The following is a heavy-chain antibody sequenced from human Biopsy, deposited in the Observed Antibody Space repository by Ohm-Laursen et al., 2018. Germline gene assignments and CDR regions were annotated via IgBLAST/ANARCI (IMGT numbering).Heavy chain of an antibody. D-gene: IGHD2-2*01. CDR3: ARFIVPSLHCSNGVCPIRWFDP. J-gene: IGHJ5*02. V-gene: IGHV4-34*01. Sequence: SEALSLTCAVYGGTYSGYYWSWIRQPPGKGLEWIGEVHHDGRANYNPSLKSRVTISGDMSKKQFSLKFSGVTAADTAVYYCARFIVPSLHCSNGVCPIRWFDPWGQGTLVTVFS. CDR2: VHHDGRA. CDR1: GGTYSGYY.